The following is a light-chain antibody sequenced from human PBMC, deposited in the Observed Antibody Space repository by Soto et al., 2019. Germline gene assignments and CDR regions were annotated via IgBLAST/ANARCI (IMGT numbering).Light chain of an antibody. CDR1: QSVFYTSNSKNY. CDR2: WAS. J-gene: IGKJ3*01. V-gene: IGKV4-1*01. CDR3: QQYFGTPPT. Sequence: DIVMSQSPDSLAVSLGERATINCKSTQSVFYTSNSKNYLAWYQKKPGQPPKLLFYWASTRETGVPDRFSASGSGTDFTLTISRLQAEDVAVYYCQQYFGTPPTFGPGTKVDVK.